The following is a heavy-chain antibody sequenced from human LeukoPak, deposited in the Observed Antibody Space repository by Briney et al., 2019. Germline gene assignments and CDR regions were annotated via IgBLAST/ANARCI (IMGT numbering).Heavy chain of an antibody. J-gene: IGHJ3*02. CDR2: INSDGSGT. V-gene: IGHV3-74*01. CDR1: GFTFSSYW. D-gene: IGHD5-12*01. Sequence: PGGSLRLSCAASGFTFSSYWFHWVRQAPGKGLVWVSRINSDGSGTTYADSVKGRFTISRDNAKNSLYLQMNSLRAEDTAVYYCARDRGGWLRSEAFDIWGQGTMVTVSS. CDR3: ARDRGGWLRSEAFDI.